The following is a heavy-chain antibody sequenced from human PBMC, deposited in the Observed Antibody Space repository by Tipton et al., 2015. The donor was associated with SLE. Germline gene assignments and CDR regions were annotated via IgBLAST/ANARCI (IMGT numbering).Heavy chain of an antibody. V-gene: IGHV4-38-2*01. D-gene: IGHD3-22*01. Sequence: TLSLTCAVSGYSISSGYYWGWIRQPPGKGLEWIGYIYTSGSTYYNPSLKSRVTISVDTSKNQFSLKLSSVTAADTAVYYCARLPGSGYYYYFDYWGQGTLVTVSS. CDR1: GYSISSGYY. J-gene: IGHJ4*02. CDR2: IYTSGST. CDR3: ARLPGSGYYYYFDY.